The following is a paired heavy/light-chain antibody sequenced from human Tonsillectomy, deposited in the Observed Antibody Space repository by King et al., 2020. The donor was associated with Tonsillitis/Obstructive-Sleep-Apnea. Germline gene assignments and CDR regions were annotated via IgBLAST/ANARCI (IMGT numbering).Light chain of an antibody. CDR3: SSYTSSSTLV. J-gene: IGLJ1*01. CDR1: NSDVGAYNY. CDR2: EVS. Sequence: QSALTQPASVSGSPGQSITISCTGTNSDVGAYNYVSWYQQHPGKAPKLMIYEVSNRPSGVSNRFSGSKSGNTASLTISGLQAEDEADYYCSSYTSSSTLVFGTGTKVTVL. V-gene: IGLV2-14*01.
Heavy chain of an antibody. Sequence: QVQLQQWGAGLLKPSETLSLTCGVYGGSFSAYYWSWIRQPPGKGLEWIGEIIDSGGTNYNPSLKSRVTISVDTSKNQFSLNLSSVTAADTAVYYCARGSYSYNAMDVWGQGTTVTVSS. CDR3: ARGSYSYNAMDV. V-gene: IGHV4-34*01. CDR1: GGSFSAYY. CDR2: IIDSGGT. J-gene: IGHJ6*02. D-gene: IGHD5-18*01.